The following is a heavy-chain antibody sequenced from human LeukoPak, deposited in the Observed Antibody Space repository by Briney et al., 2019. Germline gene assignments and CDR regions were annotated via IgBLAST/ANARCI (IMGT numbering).Heavy chain of an antibody. CDR1: GFTFSNYA. CDR3: AKSPAVAGLNWFDP. J-gene: IGHJ5*02. D-gene: IGHD6-19*01. CDR2: ISGSGGST. Sequence: GGSLRLSCAASGFTFSNYAMSWVRQAPGKGLEWVSGISGSGGSTYYADSVKGRFTISRDNSKNTLFLQMNSLRAEDTAVYYCAKSPAVAGLNWFDPWGQGTLVTVSS. V-gene: IGHV3-23*01.